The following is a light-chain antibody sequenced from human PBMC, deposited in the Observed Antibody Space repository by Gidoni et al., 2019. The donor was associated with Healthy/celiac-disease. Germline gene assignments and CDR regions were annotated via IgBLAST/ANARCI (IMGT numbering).Light chain of an antibody. V-gene: IGLV2-8*01. CDR2: EVS. CDR3: SSYAGSNNLV. J-gene: IGLJ2*01. CDR1: SSDVGGYNY. Sequence: QSALTQPPSASGSPGPSVTISCTGTSSDVGGYNYVSWYQQHPGKAPKLMIYEVSKRPSGVPDRFSGSKSGNTASLTVSGLQAEDEDDYYCSSYAGSNNLVFGGGTKLTVL.